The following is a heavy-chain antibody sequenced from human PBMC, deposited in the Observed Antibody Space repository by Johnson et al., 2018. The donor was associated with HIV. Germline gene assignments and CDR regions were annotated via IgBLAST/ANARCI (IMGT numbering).Heavy chain of an antibody. CDR1: GFNFRDCA. Sequence: EVQLVESGGGLVQPGRSLRLSCTGSGFNFRDCAMSWVRQAPGKGLEWVGFIRSKAYGGTTEYAASVKGRFTISRDDFKSIAYLQMNSLKSEDTAVYYCTRDHYDSSGYYYVGWAFDIWGQGTMVTVSS. CDR2: IRSKAYGGTT. D-gene: IGHD3-22*01. J-gene: IGHJ3*02. CDR3: TRDHYDSSGYYYVGWAFDI. V-gene: IGHV3-49*04.